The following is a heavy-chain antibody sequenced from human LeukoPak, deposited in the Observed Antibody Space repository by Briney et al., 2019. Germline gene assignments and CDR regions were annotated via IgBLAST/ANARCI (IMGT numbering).Heavy chain of an antibody. CDR1: GGSISSSSYY. J-gene: IGHJ5*02. V-gene: IGHV4-39*01. CDR2: IYYSGST. CDR3: ARRFLTIDNWFDP. Sequence: PSETLSLTCTVSGGSISSSSYYWGWIRQPPGTGLEWIGSIYYSGSTYYNPSLKSRVTISVDTSKNQFSLKLSSVTAADTAVYYCARRFLTIDNWFDPWGQGTLVTVSS. D-gene: IGHD3-3*01.